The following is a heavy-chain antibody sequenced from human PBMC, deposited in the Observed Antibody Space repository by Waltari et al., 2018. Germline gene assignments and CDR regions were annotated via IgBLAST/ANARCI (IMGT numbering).Heavy chain of an antibody. J-gene: IGHJ6*03. CDR1: GYTFTGYY. Sequence: QVQLVQSGAEVKKPGASVKVSYKASGYTFTGYYMHWVRQAPGHGLEWMGRINPNSGGTNYAQKFQGRVTMTRDTSISTAYMELSRLRSDDTAVYYCAREVGATRDYYYYYYMDVWGKGTTVTVSS. D-gene: IGHD1-26*01. CDR2: INPNSGGT. CDR3: AREVGATRDYYYYYYMDV. V-gene: IGHV1-2*06.